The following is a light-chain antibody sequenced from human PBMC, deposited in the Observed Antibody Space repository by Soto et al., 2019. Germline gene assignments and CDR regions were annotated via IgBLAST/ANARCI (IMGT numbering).Light chain of an antibody. CDR2: EGS. J-gene: IGLJ2*01. V-gene: IGLV2-23*01. CDR3: CSYAGSVV. Sequence: QSALTQPASVSGSPGQSITISCTGTSSDVGSYNLVSWYQQHPGKAPKLMIYEGSKRPSGVSNRFSGSKSGNTASLTICGLQAEDEAEYYCCSYAGSVVFGGGTKVTVL. CDR1: SSDVGSYNL.